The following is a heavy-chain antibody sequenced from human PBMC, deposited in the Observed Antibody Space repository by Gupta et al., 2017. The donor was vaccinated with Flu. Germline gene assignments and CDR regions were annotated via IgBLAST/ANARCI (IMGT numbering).Heavy chain of an antibody. V-gene: IGHV3-33*01. CDR3: VRGSGGYYSVMDV. CDR2: IWSDGRYK. CDR1: EFTFEDYG. Sequence: QVQLVESGGGVVQPGKSLRLSCAASEFTFEDYGMHWVRQAPGKGLDWVAVIWSDGRYKFYADSVKGRFTISRDNSKNTLYLQMNSLRADDTALYYCVRGSGGYYSVMDVWGQGTTVSVSS. J-gene: IGHJ6*02.